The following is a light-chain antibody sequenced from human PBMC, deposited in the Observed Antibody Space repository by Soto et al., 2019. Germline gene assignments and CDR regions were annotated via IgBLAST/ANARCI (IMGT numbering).Light chain of an antibody. CDR3: QQYGTSTPT. CDR2: GAS. V-gene: IGKV3-20*01. J-gene: IGKJ4*01. CDR1: QSVSSSY. Sequence: EIVFTQSPGTLSLSPGERATLSCRASQSVSSSYLAWCQQKPGQAPRLLIYGASNRESGIPDRFAGSGSGTDFTLTISRLEPEDFEVDYCQQYGTSTPTFGGGTKVDIK.